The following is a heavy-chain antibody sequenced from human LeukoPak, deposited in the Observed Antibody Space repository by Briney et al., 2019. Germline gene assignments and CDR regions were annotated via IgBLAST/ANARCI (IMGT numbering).Heavy chain of an antibody. CDR3: ARGGSSGYNYNAFDI. J-gene: IGHJ3*02. V-gene: IGHV3-48*03. CDR1: GFIFSGYE. Sequence: PGRSLRLSCAASGFIFSGYEMNWVRQAPGKGLEWVSYISISGTTIYNADSEGRFTISRDNAKNSLYLQMNSLRAEDTAVYYCARGGSSGYNYNAFDIWGRGTMVTVSS. CDR2: ISISGTTI. D-gene: IGHD3-22*01.